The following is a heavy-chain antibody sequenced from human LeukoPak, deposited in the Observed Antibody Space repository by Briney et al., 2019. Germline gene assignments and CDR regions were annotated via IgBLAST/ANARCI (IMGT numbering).Heavy chain of an antibody. D-gene: IGHD4-17*01. Sequence: GGSLRLSCAASGFTFSSYSMNWVRQAPGKGLEWVSSISSSSSYIYYADSVKGRFTTSRDNAKNSLYLQMNSLRAEDTAVYYCARALTTVTPYYFDYWGQGTLVTVSS. V-gene: IGHV3-21*01. CDR3: ARALTTVTPYYFDY. J-gene: IGHJ4*02. CDR2: ISSSSSYI. CDR1: GFTFSSYS.